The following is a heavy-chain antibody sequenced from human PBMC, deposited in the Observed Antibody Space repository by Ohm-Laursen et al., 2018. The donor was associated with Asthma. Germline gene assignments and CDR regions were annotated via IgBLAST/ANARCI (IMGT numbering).Heavy chain of an antibody. CDR3: ARGPGYLLF. V-gene: IGHV3-30-3*01. J-gene: IGHJ3*01. Sequence: SLRLSCAASGFSFSNYPMHWVRQAPGKGLEWVAVITYDGNNKVYADSVKGRFTISRDNSKNTLYLQMNSLRAEDTAVYYCARGPGYLLFWGPGTLVTVSS. D-gene: IGHD1-1*01. CDR1: GFSFSNYP. CDR2: ITYDGNNK.